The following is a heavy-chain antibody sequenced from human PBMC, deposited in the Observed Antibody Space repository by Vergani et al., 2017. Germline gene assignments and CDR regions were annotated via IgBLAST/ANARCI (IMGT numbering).Heavy chain of an antibody. V-gene: IGHV1-3*01. CDR3: ARSSIVVVPAATNEYYFDY. CDR1: GYTFTSYA. J-gene: IGHJ4*02. Sequence: QVQLVQSGAEVKKPGASVKVSCKASGYTFTSYAMHWVRQAPGQRLEWMGWINAGNGNTKYSRKFQGRVTITRDTSASTAYMELSSLRSEDTAVYYCARSSIVVVPAATNEYYFDYWGQGTLVTVSS. CDR2: INAGNGNT. D-gene: IGHD2-2*01.